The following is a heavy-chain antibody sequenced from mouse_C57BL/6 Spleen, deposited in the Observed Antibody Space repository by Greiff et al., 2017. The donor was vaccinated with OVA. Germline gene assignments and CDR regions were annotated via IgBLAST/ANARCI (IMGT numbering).Heavy chain of an antibody. CDR3: ASWGVLRP. CDR1: GYTFTSYD. CDR2: IYPRDGST. Sequence: VKLMESGPELVKPGASVKLSCKASGYTFTSYDINWVKQRPGQGLEWIGGIYPRDGSTKYNEKFKGKATLTADTSSSTAYMQLSSLTSEDSAVYYCASWGVLRPWGQGTTLTVSS. D-gene: IGHD1-1*01. V-gene: IGHV1-66*01. J-gene: IGHJ2*01.